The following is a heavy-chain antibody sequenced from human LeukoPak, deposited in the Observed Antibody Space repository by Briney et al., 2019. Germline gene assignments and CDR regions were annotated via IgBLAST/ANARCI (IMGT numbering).Heavy chain of an antibody. CDR3: ARHSDVVGAI. V-gene: IGHV5-51*01. CDR2: IYPRDSDT. J-gene: IGHJ4*02. D-gene: IGHD3-16*01. CDR1: GYTFTHQW. Sequence: GESLKISCEASGYTFTHQWIGWVRQMPGTGLEWVGIIYPRDSDTIYSPSFQGHVTISADTSINTAYLEWLSLEASDTAMYYCARHSDVVGAIWGQGTQVTVSS.